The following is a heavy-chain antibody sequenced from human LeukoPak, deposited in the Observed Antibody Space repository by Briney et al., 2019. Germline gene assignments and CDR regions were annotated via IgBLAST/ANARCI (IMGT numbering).Heavy chain of an antibody. CDR3: ARHGPNYYDRGQYYFDY. CDR1: GYSITGGYH. Sequence: SETLSLTCTVSGYSITGGYHWGWIRQPPGKGLEWIGGIHHSGSTYYNTSLRSRVTISVDTSKNQFSLKLSSVTAADTAVYYCARHGPNYYDRGQYYFDYWGQGTLVTVSS. V-gene: IGHV4-38-2*02. CDR2: IHHSGST. J-gene: IGHJ4*02. D-gene: IGHD3-22*01.